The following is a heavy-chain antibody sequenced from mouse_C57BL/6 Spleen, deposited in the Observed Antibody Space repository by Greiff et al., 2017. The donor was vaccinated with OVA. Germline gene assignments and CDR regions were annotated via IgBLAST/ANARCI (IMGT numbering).Heavy chain of an antibody. D-gene: IGHD2-3*01. V-gene: IGHV6-3*01. CDR1: GFTFSNYW. CDR2: IRLKSDNYAT. Sequence: EVQLQQSGGGLVQPGGSMKLSCVASGFTFSNYWMNWVRQSPEQGLEWVAQIRLKSDNYATHYAESVKERFTISRDDSKSSVYLQMNNVRAEDTGIYYCTESGYYSYDFDYWGQGTTLTVSS. J-gene: IGHJ2*01. CDR3: TESGYYSYDFDY.